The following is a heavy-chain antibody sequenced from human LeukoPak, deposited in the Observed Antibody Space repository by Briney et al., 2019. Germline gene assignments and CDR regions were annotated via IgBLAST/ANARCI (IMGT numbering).Heavy chain of an antibody. Sequence: PGGSLRLSCAASGFTFSDYYMSLIRQAPGKGLEWVSYISSSGSTIYYADSVKGRFTISRDNSKNTLYVQMNSLRAEDTAVYYCAKEGYSRGYYSYYYMDVWGKGTTVTVSS. J-gene: IGHJ6*03. D-gene: IGHD6-13*01. CDR2: ISSSGSTI. CDR3: AKEGYSRGYYSYYYMDV. V-gene: IGHV3-11*04. CDR1: GFTFSDYY.